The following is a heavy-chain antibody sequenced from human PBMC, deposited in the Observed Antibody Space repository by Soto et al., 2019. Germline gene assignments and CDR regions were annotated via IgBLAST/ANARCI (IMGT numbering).Heavy chain of an antibody. CDR3: AKGVTYYYDSSGYYYDY. CDR2: ISGSGGST. J-gene: IGHJ4*02. V-gene: IGHV3-23*01. CDR1: GFTFSSYA. Sequence: GGSLRLSCAASGFTFSSYAMSWVRQAPGKRLEWVSAISGSGGSTYYADSVKGRFTISRDNSKNTLYLQMNSLRAEDTAVYYCAKGVTYYYDSSGYYYDYWGQGTLVTVSS. D-gene: IGHD3-22*01.